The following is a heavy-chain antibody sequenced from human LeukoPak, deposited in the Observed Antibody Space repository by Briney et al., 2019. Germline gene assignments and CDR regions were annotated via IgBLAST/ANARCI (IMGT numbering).Heavy chain of an antibody. Sequence: GGSLRLSCEASGFTFSTNAIHWVRQAPGQGLQYVSAISGNGGSTYYADSVKDRFTISRDNSKNTAYLQMGSLRAEDMAVYYCARVKYNDFWSGYSPPDYWGQGTLVTVSS. CDR1: GFTFSTNA. CDR2: ISGNGGST. D-gene: IGHD3-3*01. CDR3: ARVKYNDFWSGYSPPDY. J-gene: IGHJ4*02. V-gene: IGHV3-64*02.